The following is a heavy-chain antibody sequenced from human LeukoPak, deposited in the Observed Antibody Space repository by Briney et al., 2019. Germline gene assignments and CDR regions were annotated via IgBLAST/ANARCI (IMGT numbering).Heavy chain of an antibody. Sequence: PSETLSLTCAVYGGSFSGYYWSWIRQPPGKGLEWIGEINHSGSTNYSPSLKSRVTISVDTSKNQFSLKLSSVTAADTAVYYCARHIRVYYDILTGYYRGPYYFDYWGQGTLVTVSS. CDR1: GGSFSGYY. J-gene: IGHJ4*02. CDR2: INHSGST. V-gene: IGHV4-34*01. D-gene: IGHD3-9*01. CDR3: ARHIRVYYDILTGYYRGPYYFDY.